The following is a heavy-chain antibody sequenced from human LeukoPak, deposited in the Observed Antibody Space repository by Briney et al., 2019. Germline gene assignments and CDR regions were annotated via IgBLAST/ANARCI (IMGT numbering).Heavy chain of an antibody. CDR1: GFTFSSYA. V-gene: IGHV3-23*01. J-gene: IGHJ4*02. D-gene: IGHD2-2*01. Sequence: GGSLRLSCAASGFTFSSYAMSWVRQAPGKGLEWVSAISGSGGSTYYADSVKGRFTISRDNSKNTLYLQMNSLRAEDTAVYYCAKFPIVVVPAASSVIDYWGQGTLVTASS. CDR3: AKFPIVVVPAASSVIDY. CDR2: ISGSGGST.